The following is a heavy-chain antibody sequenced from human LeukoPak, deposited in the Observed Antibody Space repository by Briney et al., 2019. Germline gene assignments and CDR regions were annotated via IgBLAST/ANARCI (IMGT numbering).Heavy chain of an antibody. Sequence: GGSLRLSCAASGFTFSSYAMHWVRQAPGKGLEWVAVISYDGSNKYYADSVKGRFTISRDNSKNTLYLQMNSLRADDTAVYYCTRGHSSNWWGQGTLVTVSS. V-gene: IGHV3-30-3*01. CDR3: TRGHSSNW. J-gene: IGHJ4*02. CDR2: ISYDGSNK. CDR1: GFTFSSYA. D-gene: IGHD6-13*01.